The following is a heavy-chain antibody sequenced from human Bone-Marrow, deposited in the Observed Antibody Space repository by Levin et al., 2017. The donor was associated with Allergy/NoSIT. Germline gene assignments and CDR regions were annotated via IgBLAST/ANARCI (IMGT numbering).Heavy chain of an antibody. Sequence: SSETLSLTCAISGASVSSNSAAWNWIRQSPSRGLEWLGRTYYRSKWYNDYAVSVKSRITINPDTSKNQFSLQLNSVTPEDTAVYYCARDERSTSSIAVAGPIPGDYYYYGMDVWGQGTTVTVSS. CDR2: TYYRSKWYN. D-gene: IGHD6-19*01. V-gene: IGHV6-1*01. CDR1: GASVSSNSAA. CDR3: ARDERSTSSIAVAGPIPGDYYYYGMDV. J-gene: IGHJ6*02.